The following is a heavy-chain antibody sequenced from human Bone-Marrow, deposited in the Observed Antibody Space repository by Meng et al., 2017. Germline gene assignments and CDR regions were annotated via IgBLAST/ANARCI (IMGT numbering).Heavy chain of an antibody. CDR1: GFSLSTSGMC. J-gene: IGHJ6*02. CDR3: ARTLGSGGDCYSGYGMDV. CDR2: IDWDDDK. D-gene: IGHD2-21*02. Sequence: SGPTLVKPTQTLTLTCTFSGFSLSTSGMCVSWIRQPPGKALEWLALIDWDDDKYYNTSLKTRLTISKDTSKNQVVLTMTNMDPVDTATYYCARTLGSGGDCYSGYGMDVWGQGTTVTVSS. V-gene: IGHV2-70*01.